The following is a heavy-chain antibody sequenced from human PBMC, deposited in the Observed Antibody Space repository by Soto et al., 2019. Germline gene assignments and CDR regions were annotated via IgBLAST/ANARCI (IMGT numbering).Heavy chain of an antibody. Sequence: SETLSLTCTVSGGSISSSSYYWGWIRQPPGKGLEWIGSIYYSGSTYYNPSLKSRVTISVDTSKNQFSLKLSSVTAADTAVYYCARRNGDYGRHFDYWGQGTLVTVSS. J-gene: IGHJ4*02. CDR2: IYYSGST. CDR1: GGSISSSSYY. CDR3: ARRNGDYGRHFDY. V-gene: IGHV4-39*01. D-gene: IGHD4-17*01.